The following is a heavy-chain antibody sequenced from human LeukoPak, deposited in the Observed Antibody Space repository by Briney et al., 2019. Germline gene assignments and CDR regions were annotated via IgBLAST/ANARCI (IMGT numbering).Heavy chain of an antibody. V-gene: IGHV3-11*04. D-gene: IGHD1-20*01. CDR2: ISSSGSTI. CDR1: GFTFSDYY. J-gene: IGHJ4*02. Sequence: PGGSLRLSCAASGFTFSDYYMSWIRQAPGKGLEWVSYISSSGSTIYYADSVKGRFTISRDNSKNTLYLQMNSLRAEDTAVYYCARDKYNWNYFDYWGQGTLVTVSS. CDR3: ARDKYNWNYFDY.